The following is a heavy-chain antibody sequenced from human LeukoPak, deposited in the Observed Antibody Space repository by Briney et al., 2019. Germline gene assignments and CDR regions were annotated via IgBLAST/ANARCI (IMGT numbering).Heavy chain of an antibody. V-gene: IGHV3-7*01. D-gene: IGHD1-14*01. CDR3: ARVGKGDFDY. Sequence: SGGPLRLSCAASGFTFSSYCMSWVRQAPGKGLEWVANIKEDGSEKYYVDSVKGRFTISRDNAKNSLYLQMNSLRAEDTAMYYCARVGKGDFDYWGQGTLVTVSS. CDR1: GFTFSSYC. CDR2: IKEDGSEK. J-gene: IGHJ4*02.